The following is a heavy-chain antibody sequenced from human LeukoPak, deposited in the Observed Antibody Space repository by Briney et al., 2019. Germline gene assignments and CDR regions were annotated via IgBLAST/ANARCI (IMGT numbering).Heavy chain of an antibody. CDR2: IYYSGST. D-gene: IGHD3-10*01. V-gene: IGHV4-59*01. J-gene: IGHJ4*02. CDR1: GGSISSYY. CDR3: ARDYYYGSGSFGFDY. Sequence: SETLSLTCGVSGGSISSYYWSWIRQPPGKGLEWIGYIYYSGSTNYNPSLKSRVTISVDTSKNQFSLKLSSVTAADTAVYYCARDYYYGSGSFGFDYWGQGTLVTVSS.